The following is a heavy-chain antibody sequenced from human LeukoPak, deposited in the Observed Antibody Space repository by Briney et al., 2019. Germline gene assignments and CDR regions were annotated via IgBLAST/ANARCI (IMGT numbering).Heavy chain of an antibody. D-gene: IGHD6-13*01. CDR1: GFTFSSYG. Sequence: GGSPRLSCAASGFTFSSYGMSWVRQAPGKGLEWVSGISGSGGRTYYADSVKGRFTISRDNSKNTLYLQMNSLRAEDTAVYYCAKEKDSSTWPPIWDYWGQGTLVTVSS. V-gene: IGHV3-23*01. J-gene: IGHJ4*02. CDR2: ISGSGGRT. CDR3: AKEKDSSTWPPIWDY.